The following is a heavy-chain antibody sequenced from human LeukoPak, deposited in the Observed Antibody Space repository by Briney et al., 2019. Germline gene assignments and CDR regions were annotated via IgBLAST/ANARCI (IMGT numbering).Heavy chain of an antibody. J-gene: IGHJ4*02. CDR1: GFTFSSYW. D-gene: IGHD6-13*01. Sequence: GGSLRLSCAASGFTFSSYWMSWVRQAPGKGLEWVANIKQDGSEKYYVDSVKGRFTISRDNAKNSPYLQMNSLRAEDTAVYYCAREAAAAGTSGYFDYWGQGTLVTVSS. V-gene: IGHV3-7*01. CDR2: IKQDGSEK. CDR3: AREAAAAGTSGYFDY.